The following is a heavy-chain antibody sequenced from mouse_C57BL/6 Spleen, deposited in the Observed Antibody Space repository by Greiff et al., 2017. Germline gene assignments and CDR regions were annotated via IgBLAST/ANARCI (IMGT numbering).Heavy chain of an antibody. CDR1: GYAFTNYL. V-gene: IGHV1-54*01. CDR3: ARCPITTVVSMDY. CDR2: INPGSGGT. Sequence: VKLQESGAELVRPGTSVKVSCKASGYAFTNYLIEWVKQRPGQGLEWIGVINPGSGGTNYNEQFKGKATLTADKSSSTAYMQLSSLTSEDSAVYFCARCPITTVVSMDYWGQGTSVTVAS. D-gene: IGHD1-1*01. J-gene: IGHJ4*01.